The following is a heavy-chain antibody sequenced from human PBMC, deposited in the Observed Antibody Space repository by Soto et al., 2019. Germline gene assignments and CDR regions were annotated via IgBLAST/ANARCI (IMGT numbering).Heavy chain of an antibody. CDR3: ASPQRPSSGYCPFDY. CDR1: GGSISAYY. D-gene: IGHD3-22*01. V-gene: IGHV4-59*08. CDR2: ISYSGST. J-gene: IGHJ4*02. Sequence: SETLSLTCTVSGGSISAYYWTWNRQPPGKGLERIGYISYSGSTSYNPSLKSRVTMSIDTSKNQVSLKLISVTAAVTAVYYCASPQRPSSGYCPFDYWGQGALVTVSS.